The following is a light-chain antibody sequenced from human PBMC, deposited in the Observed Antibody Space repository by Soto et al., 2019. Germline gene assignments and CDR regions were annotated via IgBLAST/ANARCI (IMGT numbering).Light chain of an antibody. CDR2: GVT. Sequence: QSALTQPASVSGSPGQSITISCTGTSRDVGGYNYVSWYQQHPGIAPKLLIYGVTNRPSGGSTRFSGSKSGNTASLTISGLQAEDEADYHCSSYTSASTLLYLFGTGTKVTVL. V-gene: IGLV2-14*01. J-gene: IGLJ1*01. CDR1: SRDVGGYNY. CDR3: SSYTSASTLLYL.